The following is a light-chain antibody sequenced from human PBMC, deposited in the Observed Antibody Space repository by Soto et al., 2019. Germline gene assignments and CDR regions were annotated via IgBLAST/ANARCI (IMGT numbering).Light chain of an antibody. V-gene: IGLV2-8*01. CDR2: EVS. CDR1: SSDVGKYDY. J-gene: IGLJ1*01. CDR3: QSYDSSLSGYV. Sequence: QSALTQPPSASGSPGQSVTISCTGTSSDVGKYDYVSWFQHHPGKAPKLIIYEVSKRPSGVPGRFSGSKSGTSASLAITGLQAEDEADYYCQSYDSSLSGYVFGTGTKVTVL.